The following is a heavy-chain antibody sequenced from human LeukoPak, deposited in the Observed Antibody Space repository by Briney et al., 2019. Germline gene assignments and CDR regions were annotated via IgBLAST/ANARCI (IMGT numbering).Heavy chain of an antibody. V-gene: IGHV4-30-2*01. CDR2: IYHSGST. Sequence: SETLSLTCAVSGGSISSGGYSWSWIRQPPGKGLEWIGYIYHSGSTYYNPSLKSRVTISVDRSKNQFSLKLSSVTAADTAAYYCARTYGSGSYRTRWFDPWGQGTLVTVSS. J-gene: IGHJ5*02. CDR3: ARTYGSGSYRTRWFDP. CDR1: GGSISSGGYS. D-gene: IGHD3-10*01.